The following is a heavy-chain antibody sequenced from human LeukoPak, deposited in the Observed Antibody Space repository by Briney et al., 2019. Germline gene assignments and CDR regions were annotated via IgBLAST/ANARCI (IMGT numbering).Heavy chain of an antibody. CDR1: GYTFTDYY. CDR2: INPNSGGT. J-gene: IGHJ4*02. D-gene: IGHD1-26*01. CDR3: ARGVGDY. Sequence: GASVKASCKASGYTFTDYYMHWVRPAPGQGLEWMGWINPNSGGTIYAHKFQGRVTMTRDTSISTAYMDLNRLRSDDTAVYYCARGVGDYWGQGTLVTVSS. V-gene: IGHV1-2*02.